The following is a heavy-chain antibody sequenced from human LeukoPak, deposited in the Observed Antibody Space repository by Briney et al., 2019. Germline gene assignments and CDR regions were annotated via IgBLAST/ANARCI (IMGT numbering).Heavy chain of an antibody. J-gene: IGHJ4*02. D-gene: IGHD3-9*01. CDR3: SALTSRYLPDS. V-gene: IGHV3-15*07. CDR2: IKSKADGETT. CDR1: GFTFTSAW. Sequence: GGSLRLSCGASGFTFTSAWMNWVRQAPGKGLEWVGRIKSKADGETTDYAAPVKGTFTFSRDDSKNMLYLQMNGLKSEDTAVYYCSALTSRYLPDSWGQGTLVTVSS.